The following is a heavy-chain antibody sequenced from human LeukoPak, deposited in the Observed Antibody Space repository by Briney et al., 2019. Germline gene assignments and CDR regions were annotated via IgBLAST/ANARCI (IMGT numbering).Heavy chain of an antibody. V-gene: IGHV3-7*01. Sequence: GGSLRLSCAASGFTFSSYWMSWVRQAPGKGLEWVANIKQDGSEKYYVDSVKGRFTISRDNAKNSLYLKMNSLRAEDTAVYYCARDALWFGDLNWFDPWGQGTLVTVSS. CDR2: IKQDGSEK. J-gene: IGHJ5*02. D-gene: IGHD3-10*01. CDR3: ARDALWFGDLNWFDP. CDR1: GFTFSSYW.